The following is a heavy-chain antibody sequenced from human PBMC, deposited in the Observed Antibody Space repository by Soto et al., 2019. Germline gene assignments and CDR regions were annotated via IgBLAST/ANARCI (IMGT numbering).Heavy chain of an antibody. CDR3: ARAYVRAEAAPTLGGYCYGWSDY. V-gene: IGHV1-69*06. CDR2: IIPIFGTA. J-gene: IGHJ4*02. D-gene: IGHD5-18*01. CDR1: GGTFSSYA. Sequence: QVQLVQSGAEVKKPGSSVKVSCKASGGTFSSYAISWVRQAPGQGLEWMGGIIPIFGTANYAQKFQGRVTITADKSTSTAYMELSILRSEDTAVYYCARAYVRAEAAPTLGGYCYGWSDYWGQGTLVTVSS.